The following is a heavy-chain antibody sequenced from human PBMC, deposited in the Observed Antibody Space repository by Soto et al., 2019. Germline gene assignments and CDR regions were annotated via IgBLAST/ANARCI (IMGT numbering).Heavy chain of an antibody. D-gene: IGHD1-20*01. V-gene: IGHV1-18*01. CDR3: ARGSDRFNWNDPWDY. J-gene: IGHJ4*02. CDR2: ITSYNSQT. CDR1: GYTFSSFS. Sequence: QVQLVQSGAEVKKPGASVKVSCKASGYTFSSFSLSWVRQAPGQGLEWLGWITSYNSQTRYAQKLQGRATLTTDTSTNTAYMELRSLKFDDTAVYYCARGSDRFNWNDPWDYWGQGTLVTVSS.